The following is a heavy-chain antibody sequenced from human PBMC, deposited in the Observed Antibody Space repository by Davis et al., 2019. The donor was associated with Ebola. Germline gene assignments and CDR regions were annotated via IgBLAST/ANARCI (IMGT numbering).Heavy chain of an antibody. CDR3: ARVRGYRIYFDY. Sequence: GESLKISCAASGFTVSSNYMSWVRQAPGKGLEWVSVIYSGGSTYYADSVKGRFTISIDNSKNTLYLQMNSLRAEDTAVYYCARVRGYRIYFDYWGQGTLVTVSS. CDR1: GFTVSSNY. J-gene: IGHJ4*02. V-gene: IGHV3-66*01. CDR2: IYSGGST. D-gene: IGHD5-18*01.